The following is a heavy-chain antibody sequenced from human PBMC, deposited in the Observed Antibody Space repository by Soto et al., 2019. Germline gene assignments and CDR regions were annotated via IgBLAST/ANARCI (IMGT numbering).Heavy chain of an antibody. CDR3: VKPIKRYSSGWYLKYFQH. J-gene: IGHJ1*01. CDR1: GFTFSGYA. Sequence: GGSLRLSCSASGFTFSGYAMHWVRQAPGKGLEYVSAISSNGGSTYYADSVKGRFTISRDNSKNTLYLQMSSLRAEDTAVYYCVKPIKRYSSGWYLKYFQHWGQGTLVTVSS. V-gene: IGHV3-64D*08. CDR2: ISSNGGST. D-gene: IGHD6-19*01.